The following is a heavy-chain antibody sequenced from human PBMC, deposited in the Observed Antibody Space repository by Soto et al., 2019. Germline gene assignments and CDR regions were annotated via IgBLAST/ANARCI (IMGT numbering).Heavy chain of an antibody. CDR1: GGPFSNDI. V-gene: IGHV1-69*04. CDR3: ARDSPIGSTFSGYDAIDY. D-gene: IGHD5-12*01. J-gene: IGHJ4*02. Sequence: ASVKVSCKASGGPFSNDIITWVRQAPGQGLEWMGRIIPLLNIANYAQKFQGRVTTTADRSTGTAYMELNSLRSEDTAVYYCARDSPIGSTFSGYDAIDYWGQGTLVTVSS. CDR2: IIPLLNIA.